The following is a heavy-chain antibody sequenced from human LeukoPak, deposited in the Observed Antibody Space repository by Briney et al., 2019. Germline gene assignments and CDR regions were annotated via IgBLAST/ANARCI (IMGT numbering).Heavy chain of an antibody. CDR1: GFTFSSSR. Sequence: PGGSLRLSCTASGFTFSSSRMNWVRQAPGEGLEWVSSISRTSTYIYYADPVKGRFTISRDNTKNSLYLQMNSLRAEDTAVYYCARDLGYYMDVWGKGTTVTISS. J-gene: IGHJ6*03. CDR3: ARDLGYYMDV. CDR2: ISRTSTYI. V-gene: IGHV3-21*04.